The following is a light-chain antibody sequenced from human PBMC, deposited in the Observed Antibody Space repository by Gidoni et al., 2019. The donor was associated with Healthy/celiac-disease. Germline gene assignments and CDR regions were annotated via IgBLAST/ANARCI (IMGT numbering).Light chain of an antibody. Sequence: DIVITQSPDPLAVSLGERATINRKSSQSVLYSSNNKNYLAWYQQKPGQPPKLLIYWASTREPGVPDRFSGSGSGTDFTLTISSLQAEDVAVYYCQQYYSTPQTFGQGTKVEIK. CDR3: QQYYSTPQT. CDR1: QSVLYSSNNKNY. CDR2: WAS. V-gene: IGKV4-1*01. J-gene: IGKJ1*01.